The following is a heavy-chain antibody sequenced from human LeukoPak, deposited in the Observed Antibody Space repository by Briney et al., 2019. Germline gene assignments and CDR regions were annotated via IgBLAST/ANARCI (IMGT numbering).Heavy chain of an antibody. V-gene: IGHV3-30*18. CDR3: AKGGSSWYDDAFDI. CDR2: ISYDGSNK. CDR1: GFTFSSYG. Sequence: GGSLRLSCAASGFTFSSYGMHWVRQAPGKGLEWVAVISYDGSNKYYADSVKGRFTISRDNSKNTLYLQMNSLKAEDTAVYYCAKGGSSWYDDAFDIWGQGTMVTVSS. J-gene: IGHJ3*02. D-gene: IGHD6-13*01.